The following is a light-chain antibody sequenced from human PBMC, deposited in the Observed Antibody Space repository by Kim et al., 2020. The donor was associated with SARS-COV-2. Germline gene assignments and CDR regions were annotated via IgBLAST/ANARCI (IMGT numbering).Light chain of an antibody. CDR3: NSRDSSGNHVV. CDR1: SLRGYY. Sequence: AWGQTVKITCQGDSLRGYYASWYQQKPGQAPVLVIYGKNNRPSGIPDRFSGSSSGNTASLTITGAQAEDEADYYCNSRDSSGNHVVFGGGTKLTVL. J-gene: IGLJ2*01. V-gene: IGLV3-19*01. CDR2: GKN.